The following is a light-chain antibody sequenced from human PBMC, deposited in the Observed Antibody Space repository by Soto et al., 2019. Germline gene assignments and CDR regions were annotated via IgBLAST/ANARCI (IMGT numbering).Light chain of an antibody. J-gene: IGKJ1*01. CDR1: QPISSY. CDR2: AAS. CDR3: QQSYNRWT. Sequence: DIQMTQSPSSLSASVGDRVTITCRASQPISSYLNWYQQKPGKAPKLLIYAASSLQSGVPSRFSGSGSGTDFSLTISSLPPEDFATYYCQQSYNRWTFGQGTKVEIK. V-gene: IGKV1-39*01.